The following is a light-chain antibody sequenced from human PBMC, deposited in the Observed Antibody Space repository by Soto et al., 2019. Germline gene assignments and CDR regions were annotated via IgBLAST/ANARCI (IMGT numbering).Light chain of an antibody. J-gene: IGKJ1*01. V-gene: IGKV1-39*01. CDR2: AAT. CDR3: QQSYTTLMWT. Sequence: DIQMTQSPSSLSASVGDRVTITCRASQSISTYLNWYQQKPGKALRLLIFAATRLQRGVPSRFTGSGSGTDFTLTINSLQPEDFASYYCQQSYTTLMWTFGQGTKVDIK. CDR1: QSISTY.